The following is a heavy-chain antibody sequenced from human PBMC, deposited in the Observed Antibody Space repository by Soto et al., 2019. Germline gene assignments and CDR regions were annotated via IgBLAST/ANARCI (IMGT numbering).Heavy chain of an antibody. CDR1: GGTFSSYA. D-gene: IGHD2-2*01. CDR2: IIPIFGTA. V-gene: IGHV1-69*13. J-gene: IGHJ4*02. Sequence: ASVKVSCKASGGTFSSYAISWVRQAPGQGLEWMGGIIPIFGTANYAQKFQGRVTITADESTSTAYMELSSLRSEDTAVYYCAREGRGYCSSTSCPTQGYFDYWGQGTLVTVSS. CDR3: AREGRGYCSSTSCPTQGYFDY.